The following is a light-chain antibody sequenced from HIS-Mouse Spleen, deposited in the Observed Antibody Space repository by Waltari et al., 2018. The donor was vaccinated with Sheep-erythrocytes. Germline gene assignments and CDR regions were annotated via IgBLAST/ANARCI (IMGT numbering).Light chain of an antibody. V-gene: IGLV2-23*01. CDR2: EGS. J-gene: IGLJ3*02. CDR1: SSDVGSYNL. CDR3: RSYPGSSTPWV. Sequence: QSALTQPASVSGSPGQSITISCTGTSSDVGSYNLVSWYQQHPGKAPKLMIYEGSKRPSGVSNRFSGSKSGNTASLTISGLQAEDEADYYCRSYPGSSTPWVFGGGTKLTVL.